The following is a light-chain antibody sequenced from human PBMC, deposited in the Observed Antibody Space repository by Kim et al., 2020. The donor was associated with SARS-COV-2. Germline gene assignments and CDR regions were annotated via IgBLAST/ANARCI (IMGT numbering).Light chain of an antibody. CDR1: TGAVTSGHY. CDR2: ESS. CDR3: LLSYSGLVF. V-gene: IGLV7-46*01. J-gene: IGLJ2*01. Sequence: PGGTVTLTCTYNTGAVTSGHYPAWCQRKPGRTPRTLIYESSHNHAWTPARFSGSLLGGNAALTLSGAEPEDEADSYRLLSYSGLVFFGGGTQLTVL.